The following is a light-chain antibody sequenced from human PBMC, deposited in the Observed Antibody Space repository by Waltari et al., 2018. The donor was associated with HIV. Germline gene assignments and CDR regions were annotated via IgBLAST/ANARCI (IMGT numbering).Light chain of an antibody. CDR2: SNN. Sequence: QSVLTQPPSASGTPGQRVTISCSGSSSNIGSNTVNWYQQLPGTAPKLVIYSNNQRQAGVAERFSGSKAGTSAALAISGRQTEDEADYYCAAWDDSLNGAVFGGGTKRTVL. J-gene: IGLJ3*02. CDR1: SSNIGSNT. CDR3: AAWDDSLNGAV. V-gene: IGLV1-44*01.